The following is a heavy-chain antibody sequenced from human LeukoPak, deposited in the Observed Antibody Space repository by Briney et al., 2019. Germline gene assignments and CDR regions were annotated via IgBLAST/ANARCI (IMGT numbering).Heavy chain of an antibody. CDR2: ISSSSSTI. CDR1: GFTFSSYS. V-gene: IGHV3-48*01. CDR3: ASLEIALDCSSTSCYF. Sequence: PGGSLRLSCAASGFTFSSYSMNWVRQAPGKGLERVSYISSSSSTIYYVDSVKGRFTISRDNAKNSLYLQMNSLRAEDTAVYYCASLEIALDCSSTSCYFWGQGTLVTVSS. J-gene: IGHJ4*02. D-gene: IGHD2-2*01.